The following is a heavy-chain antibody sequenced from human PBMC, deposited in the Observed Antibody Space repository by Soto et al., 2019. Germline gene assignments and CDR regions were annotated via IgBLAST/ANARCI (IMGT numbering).Heavy chain of an antibody. CDR1: GGSISSYY. CDR3: ARARRERGSYYDY. Sequence: ETLSLTCTVSGGSISSYYWSWIRQPPGKGLEWIGYIYYSGSTNYNPSLKSRVTISVDTSKNQFSLKLSSVTAADTAVYYCARARRERGSYYDYWGPGPLVTVST. CDR2: IYYSGST. J-gene: IGHJ4*02. V-gene: IGHV4-59*01. D-gene: IGHD1-26*01.